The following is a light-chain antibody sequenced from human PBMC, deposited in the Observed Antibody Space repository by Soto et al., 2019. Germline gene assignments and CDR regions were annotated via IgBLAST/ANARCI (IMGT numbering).Light chain of an antibody. V-gene: IGLV2-8*01. CDR2: EVV. CDR1: KNDIGVYDF. J-gene: IGLJ1*01. CDR3: KSYAGSNTYV. Sequence: QSAPTQPPSASGSPGQSVTISCTGTKNDIGVYDFVSWYQHHPGKAPRLIIYEVVQRPSGVPDRSSGSKSGNTASLTVSGLQAADEADYFCKSYAGSNTYVFGSGTKVTVL.